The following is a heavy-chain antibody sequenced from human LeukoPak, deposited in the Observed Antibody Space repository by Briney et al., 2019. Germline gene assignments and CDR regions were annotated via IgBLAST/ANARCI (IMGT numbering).Heavy chain of an antibody. D-gene: IGHD5-18*01. Sequence: GGSLRLSCAASGFTFSSYAMSWVRQAPGKGLEWVSAISGSGGSTYYADSVKGRFTISRDNSKNTLYLQMNSLRAEDTAVYYCARSGYSYGRCFDYWGQGTLVTVSS. CDR3: ARSGYSYGRCFDY. CDR1: GFTFSSYA. V-gene: IGHV3-23*01. CDR2: ISGSGGST. J-gene: IGHJ4*02.